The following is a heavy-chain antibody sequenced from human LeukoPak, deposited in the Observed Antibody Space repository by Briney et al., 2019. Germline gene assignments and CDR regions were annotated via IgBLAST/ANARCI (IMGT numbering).Heavy chain of an antibody. V-gene: IGHV1-2*02. CDR2: INPNSGGT. CDR1: GYTFTGYY. Sequence: GASVKVSCKASGYTFTGYYIHWVRQAPGQGLEWMGWINPNSGGTNYAQKFQGRVTMTRDTSISTAYMELSRLRSDDTAVFYCARVEPVGYCSGGTCYSVDYWGQGTLVTVSS. CDR3: ARVEPVGYCSGGTCYSVDY. D-gene: IGHD2-15*01. J-gene: IGHJ4*02.